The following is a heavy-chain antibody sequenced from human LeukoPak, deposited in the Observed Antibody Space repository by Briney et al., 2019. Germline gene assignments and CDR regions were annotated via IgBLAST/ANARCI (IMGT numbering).Heavy chain of an antibody. V-gene: IGHV4-59*08. D-gene: IGHD1-26*01. Sequence: SETLSLTCSVSGASMTNLYWSWVRQAPGKRLEWMGYIYYRGATSYNPSLESRVSLSVDTSKNQFSLNLTSMTAADTAIYYCARHTTPADWYFDLWGPGARVTVSS. J-gene: IGHJ2*01. CDR1: GASMTNLY. CDR3: ARHTTPADWYFDL. CDR2: IYYRGAT.